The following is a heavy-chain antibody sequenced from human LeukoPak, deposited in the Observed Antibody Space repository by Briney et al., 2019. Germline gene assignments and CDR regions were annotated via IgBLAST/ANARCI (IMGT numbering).Heavy chain of an antibody. Sequence: PGGSLRLSCTASGFTFGDYAMSWFRQAPGKGLEWVGFIRSKAYGGTTEYAASVKGRFTISRDDSKSIAYLQMNSLKTEDTAVYYCTRDGEVRKGYPRAFDIWGQGTMVTVSS. CDR2: IRSKAYGGTT. V-gene: IGHV3-49*03. D-gene: IGHD3-10*01. CDR1: GFTFGDYA. J-gene: IGHJ3*02. CDR3: TRDGEVRKGYPRAFDI.